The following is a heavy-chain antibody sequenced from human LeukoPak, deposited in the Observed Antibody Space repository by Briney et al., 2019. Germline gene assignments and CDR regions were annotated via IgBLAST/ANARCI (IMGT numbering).Heavy chain of an antibody. V-gene: IGHV4-59*08. Sequence: SETLSLTCTVSGGSISSYYWSWIRQPPGKGLEWIGCSYYTGSTNYNPSLKSRATISVDTSKNQFSLNLRSVTAADTAMYYCATSRSGYSYADYWGQGTLVTVSS. CDR3: ATSRSGYSYADY. D-gene: IGHD5-18*01. CDR2: SYYTGST. J-gene: IGHJ4*02. CDR1: GGSISSYY.